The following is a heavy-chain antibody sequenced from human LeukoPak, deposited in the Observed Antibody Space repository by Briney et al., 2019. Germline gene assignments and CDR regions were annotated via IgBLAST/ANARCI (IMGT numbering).Heavy chain of an antibody. CDR3: ARDSVRYSGSYYGNWFDP. J-gene: IGHJ5*02. V-gene: IGHV1-8*01. D-gene: IGHD1-26*01. CDR1: GYTFTSYD. Sequence: ASVKVSCKASGYTFTSYDINWVRQATGQGLEWMGWMNPNSGNTGYAQKFQGRVTMTRNTSISTAYMELSSLRSEDTAVYYCARDSVRYSGSYYGNWFDPWGQGTLVTVSS. CDR2: MNPNSGNT.